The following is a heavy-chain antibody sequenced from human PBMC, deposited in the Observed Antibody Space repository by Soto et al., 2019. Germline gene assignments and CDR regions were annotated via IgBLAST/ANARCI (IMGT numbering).Heavy chain of an antibody. CDR3: ARVPYSMGLFDY. Sequence: EVQLVESGGGLVQPGGSLRLSCAASGFTLSSYNMNWVRQAPVKGLEWLSYISSSSSSIYYAVSVKGRCSVSGDNAKSSLPLHMDSPGDADTGVYYFARVPYSMGLFDYWCQGTLVTVSS. CDR1: GFTLSSYN. CDR2: ISSSSSSI. D-gene: IGHD6-13*01. V-gene: IGHV3-48*02. J-gene: IGHJ4*02.